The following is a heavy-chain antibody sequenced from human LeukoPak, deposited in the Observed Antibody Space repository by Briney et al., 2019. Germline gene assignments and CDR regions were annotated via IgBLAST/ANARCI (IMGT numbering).Heavy chain of an antibody. J-gene: IGHJ4*02. CDR1: GGTLGSYA. CDR3: AWGYSYARQMLNY. V-gene: IGHV1-69*05. Sequence: ASVKVSCKASGGTLGSYAFNWVRQAPGLGLEWMGGIIPVFDPANYARKFQGRVTITTDESTSTVYMELSSLRSEDTAVYYCAWGYSYARQMLNYWGQGTLVTVSS. CDR2: IIPVFDPA. D-gene: IGHD3-16*01.